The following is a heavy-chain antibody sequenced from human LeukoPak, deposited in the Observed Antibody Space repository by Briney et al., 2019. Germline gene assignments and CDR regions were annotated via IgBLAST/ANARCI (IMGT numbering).Heavy chain of an antibody. CDR1: GYTFTSYD. CDR2: MNPNSGNT. J-gene: IGHJ6*03. CDR3: ARDLATGYSTYYYYYMDV. D-gene: IGHD6-13*01. V-gene: IGHV1-8*03. Sequence: ASVKVSCKASGYTFTSYDINWVRQATGQGLEWMGWMNPNSGNTGYAQKFQGRVTITRNTSISTAYMELSSLRSEDTAVYYCARDLATGYSTYYYYYMDVWGKGTTVTVSS.